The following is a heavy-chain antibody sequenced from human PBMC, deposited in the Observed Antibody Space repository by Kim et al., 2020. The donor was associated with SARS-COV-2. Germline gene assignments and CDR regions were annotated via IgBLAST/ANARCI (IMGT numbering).Heavy chain of an antibody. CDR2: FYYSGST. D-gene: IGHD4-4*01. Sequence: SETLSLTCTVSGGSISSGGYYWSWIRQHPGKGLEWIGYFYYSGSTNYTLSLKSRVTISVDTSKNQFSLKLSSVTAADTAVYYCARVGSNSDETDAFDIWGQGTMVTVSS. J-gene: IGHJ3*02. CDR3: ARVGSNSDETDAFDI. V-gene: IGHV4-31*03. CDR1: GGSISSGGYY.